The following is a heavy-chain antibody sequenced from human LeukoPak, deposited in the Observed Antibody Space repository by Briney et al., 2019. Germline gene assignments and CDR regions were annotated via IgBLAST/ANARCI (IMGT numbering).Heavy chain of an antibody. V-gene: IGHV1-8*01. CDR3: ARWLASWSLRDPDLQKFDP. D-gene: IGHD6-13*01. CDR2: MNPNSGNT. CDR1: GYTFTSYD. Sequence: ASAKVSCKASGYTFTSYDINWVRQATGQGLEWMGWMNPNSGNTGYAQKFQGRVTMTRNTSISTAYMELSSLRSEDTAVYYCARWLASWSLRDPDLQKFDPWGQGTLVTVSS. J-gene: IGHJ5*02.